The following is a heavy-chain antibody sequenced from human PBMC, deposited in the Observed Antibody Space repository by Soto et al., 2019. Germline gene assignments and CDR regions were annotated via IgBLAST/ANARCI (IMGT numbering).Heavy chain of an antibody. CDR1: GFTFSYYY. CDR3: ARDIDVDIVATTPQGKFDY. V-gene: IGHV3-11*01. J-gene: IGHJ4*02. CDR2: ISSSGSTI. D-gene: IGHD5-12*01. Sequence: GGSLRLSCAASGFTFSYYYMSWIRQSPGKGLEWVSYISSSGSTIYYADSVKGRFTISRDNAKNSLYLQMNSLRAEDTAVYYCARDIDVDIVATTPQGKFDYWGQGTLVTVSS.